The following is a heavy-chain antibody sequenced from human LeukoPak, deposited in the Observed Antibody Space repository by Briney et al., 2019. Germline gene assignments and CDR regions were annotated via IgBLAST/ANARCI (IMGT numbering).Heavy chain of an antibody. J-gene: IGHJ3*02. D-gene: IGHD4-17*01. CDR3: ARDGGTVTTSGAFDI. Sequence: APVKVSCKASGYTFTSYYMHWVRQAPGQGLEWMGIINPSGGSTSYAQKFQGRVTMTRDTSTSTVYMELSSLRSEDTAVYYCARDGGTVTTSGAFDIWGQGTMVTVSS. V-gene: IGHV1-46*01. CDR1: GYTFTSYY. CDR2: INPSGGST.